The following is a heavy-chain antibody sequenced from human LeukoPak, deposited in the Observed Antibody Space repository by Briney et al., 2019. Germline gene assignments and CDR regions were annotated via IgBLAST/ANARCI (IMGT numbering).Heavy chain of an antibody. V-gene: IGHV3-7*01. CDR2: IKHDGSEK. CDR1: GFTFNTYW. D-gene: IGHD3-10*01. Sequence: GGSLRLSCAASGFTFNTYWMSWVRQAPGKGLEWVANIKHDGSEKYYVDSVKGRFTISRDNAKNSLYLQMNSLRAEDTAVFYCARVGYYASGSFYVPYGMDVWGQGTTVTVSS. CDR3: ARVGYYASGSFYVPYGMDV. J-gene: IGHJ6*02.